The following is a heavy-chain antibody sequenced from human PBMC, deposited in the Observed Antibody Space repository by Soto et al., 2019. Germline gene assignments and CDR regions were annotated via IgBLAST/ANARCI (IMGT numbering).Heavy chain of an antibody. Sequence: QGLEWMGWISTYNGNTNFTQKLQGRVTMTTDTSTSTAYMELRSLRSDDTAVYYCARDREYNWNYNWFDPWGQGTLVTVSS. CDR2: ISTYNGNT. CDR3: ARDREYNWNYNWFDP. J-gene: IGHJ5*02. D-gene: IGHD1-7*01. V-gene: IGHV1-18*01.